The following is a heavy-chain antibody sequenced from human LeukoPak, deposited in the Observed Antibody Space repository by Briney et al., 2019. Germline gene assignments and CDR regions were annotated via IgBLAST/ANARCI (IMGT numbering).Heavy chain of an antibody. D-gene: IGHD6-19*01. V-gene: IGHV4-4*07. CDR3: ARDPDSSGWYQLVRGVYFDS. CDR2: LYSSGGT. J-gene: IGHJ4*02. Sequence: RQPAGKGRKWIGRLYSSGGTNHDPSLKSRVTMSIDTSKDQFSLSLTSVAVADTAVYYCARDPDSSGWYQLVRGVYFDSWGQGTLVTVSS.